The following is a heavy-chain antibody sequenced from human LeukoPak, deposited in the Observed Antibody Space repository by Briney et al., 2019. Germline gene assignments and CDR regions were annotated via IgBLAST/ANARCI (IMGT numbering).Heavy chain of an antibody. D-gene: IGHD6-19*01. Sequence: GGSLRLSSAASGFTFCGYAMSWVRQGPGQGLEWFSAISGSGGGTSYADSGKGRFTISTDNSTNTLYLQMNSLRAQDTAAYYCAKVAVAGTGNYFDYWGQGTPVTVS. CDR3: AKVAVAGTGNYFDY. J-gene: IGHJ4*02. V-gene: IGHV3-23*01. CDR1: GFTFCGYA. CDR2: ISGSGGGT.